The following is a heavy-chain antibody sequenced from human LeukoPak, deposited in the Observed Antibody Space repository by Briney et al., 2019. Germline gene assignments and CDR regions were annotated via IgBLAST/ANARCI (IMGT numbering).Heavy chain of an antibody. V-gene: IGHV4-39*01. CDR1: GGSMSSYY. CDR3: ARPGSGSRLRASDI. Sequence: PSETLSLTCTVSGGSMSSYYWSWIRQPPGKGLEWIGSIYYSGSTYYNPSLKSRVTISVDTSKNQFSLKLSSVTAADTAVYYCARPGSGSRLRASDIWGQGTMVTVSS. CDR2: IYYSGST. J-gene: IGHJ3*02. D-gene: IGHD1-26*01.